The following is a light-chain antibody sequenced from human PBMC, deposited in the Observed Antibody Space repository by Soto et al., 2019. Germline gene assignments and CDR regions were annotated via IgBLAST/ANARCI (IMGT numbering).Light chain of an antibody. CDR1: QSVLYRSNNKNH. CDR2: WAS. V-gene: IGKV4-1*01. CDR3: QQYSTYPWA. Sequence: DIVMTQSPDSLAVSLGERATINCKSSQSVLYRSNNKNHLAWYQQKPGQPPRLVIYWASTRESGVPDRFSGSGSGTDFTLTISSLQAEDVAVYYCQQYSTYPWAFGQGTK. J-gene: IGKJ1*01.